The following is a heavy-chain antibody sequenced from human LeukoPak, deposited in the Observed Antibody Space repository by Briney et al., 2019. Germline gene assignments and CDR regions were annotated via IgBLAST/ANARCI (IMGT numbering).Heavy chain of an antibody. CDR2: IWYDGSNK. D-gene: IGHD1-1*01. CDR3: ARDGPGGPDY. Sequence: GGSLSLSCAASGFTFSSYGMHWVRKAPGKGLEWVAVIWYDGSNKYYADSVKGRFTISGDNSKNTLYLQMNSLRAEDTAVYYCARDGPGGPDYWGQGTLVTVSS. J-gene: IGHJ4*02. V-gene: IGHV3-33*01. CDR1: GFTFSSYG.